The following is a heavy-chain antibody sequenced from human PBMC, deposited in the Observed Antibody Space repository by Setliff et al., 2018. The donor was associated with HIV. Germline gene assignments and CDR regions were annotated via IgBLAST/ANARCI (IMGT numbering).Heavy chain of an antibody. CDR2: ISSSGSSI. CDR1: GFSFNNYN. V-gene: IGHV3-48*03. J-gene: IGHJ4*02. Sequence: GESLKISCAASGFSFNNYNMNWVRQAPGKGLEWISYISSSGSSIYYGDSVKGRFAISRDNAKNSLYLQLNSLRAEDTALYYCVKVPGSGIVRYFDYWGQGTLVTVSS. CDR3: VKVPGSGIVRYFDY. D-gene: IGHD3-22*01.